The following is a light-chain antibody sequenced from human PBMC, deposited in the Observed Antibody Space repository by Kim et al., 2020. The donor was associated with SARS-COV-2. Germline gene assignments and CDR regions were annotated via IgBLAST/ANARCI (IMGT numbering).Light chain of an antibody. CDR1: SSKTGAGHD. J-gene: IGLJ3*02. V-gene: IGLV1-40*01. Sequence: TIACAGGSSKTGAGHDVHWYHQLPGTAPKLLIYGNNNRPSGVPDRFSGSQSGTSASLAITGLQAEDEADYYCQSYDNSLSGPNWVFGGGTKLTVL. CDR3: QSYDNSLSGPNWV. CDR2: GNN.